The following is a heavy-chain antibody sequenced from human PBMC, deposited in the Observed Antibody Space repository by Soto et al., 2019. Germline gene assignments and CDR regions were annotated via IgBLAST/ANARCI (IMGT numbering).Heavy chain of an antibody. J-gene: IGHJ4*02. CDR1: GGSISSGGYS. Sequence: PSETLSLTCAVSGGSISSGGYSWSWIRQPPGKGLEWIGYIYHSGSTYYNPSLKSRVTISVDTSKNQFSLKLSSVTAADTAVYYCARDKITGLFDYWGQGILVTSPQ. V-gene: IGHV4-30-2*01. CDR2: IYHSGST. D-gene: IGHD2-8*02. CDR3: ARDKITGLFDY.